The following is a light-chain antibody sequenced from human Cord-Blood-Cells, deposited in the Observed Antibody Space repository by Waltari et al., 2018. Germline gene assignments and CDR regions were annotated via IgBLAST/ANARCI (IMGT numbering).Light chain of an antibody. V-gene: IGKV3-15*01. J-gene: IGKJ4*01. Sequence: EKVMTQSPATLSVSPGERATPSCRASQSVSSNLAWYQQKPGQAPRLLIYGASTRATGIPARFSGSGSGTEFTLTISSLQSEDFAVYYCQQYNNWPPLTFGGGTKVEIK. CDR2: GAS. CDR3: QQYNNWPPLT. CDR1: QSVSSN.